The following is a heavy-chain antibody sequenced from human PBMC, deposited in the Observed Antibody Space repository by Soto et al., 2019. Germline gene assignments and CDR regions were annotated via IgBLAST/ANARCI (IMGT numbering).Heavy chain of an antibody. CDR3: ARGVDTAMVGDYYYGMDV. Sequence: SETLSLTCAVYGGSFSGFYWSWIRQPPGKGLEWIGEINHSGSTNYNPSLKSRVAISVDTSKNQFSLKLSSVTAADTAVYYCARGVDTAMVGDYYYGMDVWGQGTTVTVSS. V-gene: IGHV4-34*01. CDR1: GGSFSGFY. CDR2: INHSGST. D-gene: IGHD5-18*01. J-gene: IGHJ6*02.